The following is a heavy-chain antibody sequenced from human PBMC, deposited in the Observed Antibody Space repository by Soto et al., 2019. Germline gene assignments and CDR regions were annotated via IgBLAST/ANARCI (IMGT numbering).Heavy chain of an antibody. CDR3: AREVGRGSGSYYLDY. CDR1: GFTFSMYW. Sequence: GGSLRLSCAASGFTFSMYWMHWVRQAPGKGLLWVSRINGDGTDTTYADSVKGRFTISRDNAKNTVYLQMNGLRAEDTAVYYCAREVGRGSGSYYLDYWGQETLVTASS. D-gene: IGHD3-16*01. J-gene: IGHJ4*02. CDR2: INGDGTDT. V-gene: IGHV3-74*03.